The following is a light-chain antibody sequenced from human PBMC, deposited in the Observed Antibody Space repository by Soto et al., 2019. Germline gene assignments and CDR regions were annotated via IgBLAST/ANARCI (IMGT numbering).Light chain of an antibody. J-gene: IGLJ1*01. CDR2: EVS. CDR1: SSDVGNYKY. Sequence: QSVLTQPASVSGSPGQSITISCTGTSSDVGNYKYVSWYQRHPGKAPKLMIYEVSNRPSGVSNRFSGSKSGNTASLTISGLQAEDETDYYCFSYKSSGTYVFGTGTKVTVL. V-gene: IGLV2-14*01. CDR3: FSYKSSGTYV.